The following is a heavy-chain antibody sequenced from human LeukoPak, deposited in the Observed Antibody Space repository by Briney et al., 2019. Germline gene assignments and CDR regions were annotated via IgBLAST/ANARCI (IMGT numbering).Heavy chain of an antibody. V-gene: IGHV1-69*05. Sequence: SVEVSCKASGGTFSSYAISWVRQAPGQGLEWMGGIIPIFGTANYAQKFQGRVTITTDESTSTAYMELSSLRSEDTAVYYCARGLSSSWYVGDYWGQGTLVTVSS. CDR3: ARGLSSSWYVGDY. CDR2: IIPIFGTA. D-gene: IGHD6-13*01. CDR1: GGTFSSYA. J-gene: IGHJ4*02.